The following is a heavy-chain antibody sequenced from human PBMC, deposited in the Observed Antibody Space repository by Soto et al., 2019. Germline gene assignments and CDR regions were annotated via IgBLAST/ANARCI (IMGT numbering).Heavy chain of an antibody. D-gene: IGHD2-15*01. CDR1: GFTFSSYA. J-gene: IGHJ4*02. Sequence: EVQLLESGGGLVQPGGSLRLSCAASGFTFSSYAMSWVRQAPGKGLEWVSAISGSGASTYYADSVKGRFTISRDNSKNTVFLQMNSLRAEDTAVYFCAKGRYFDASGGCANYWGQGTEVTVSS. CDR3: AKGRYFDASGGCANY. CDR2: ISGSGAST. V-gene: IGHV3-23*01.